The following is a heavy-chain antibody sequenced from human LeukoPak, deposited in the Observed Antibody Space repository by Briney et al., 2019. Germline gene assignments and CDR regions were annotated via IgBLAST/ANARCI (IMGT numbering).Heavy chain of an antibody. V-gene: IGHV3-21*05. CDR3: ERDIHWSFDH. D-gene: IGHD2-21*01. Sequence: GGSLRLSCAASGFTFSSYSMNWVRQAPGKGLEWVSYISNNDIYYADSVKGRFTISRDNAKSSLYLQMDSLRVEDTAIYYSERDIHWSFDHWGQGTLVTVSS. CDR2: ISNNDI. CDR1: GFTFSSYS. J-gene: IGHJ4*02.